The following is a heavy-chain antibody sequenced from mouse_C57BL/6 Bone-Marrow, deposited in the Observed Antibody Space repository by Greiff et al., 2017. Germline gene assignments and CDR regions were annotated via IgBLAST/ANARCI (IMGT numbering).Heavy chain of an antibody. D-gene: IGHD2-4*01. Sequence: VKLQQPGAELVKPGASVKLSCTASGYTFTNYWMHWVQQTPGHGLEWIGMIHPNAGSPDYNEKFKSEATLSVDKSSRTAYMELSSLTSEDAAVYYCERAYDCDDYTTDYGGQGTSVTVSS. CDR3: ERAYDCDDYTTDY. V-gene: IGHV1-64*01. CDR2: IHPNAGSP. CDR1: GYTFTNYW. J-gene: IGHJ4*01.